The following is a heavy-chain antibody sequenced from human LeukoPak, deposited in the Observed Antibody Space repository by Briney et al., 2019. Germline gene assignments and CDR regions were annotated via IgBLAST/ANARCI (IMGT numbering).Heavy chain of an antibody. V-gene: IGHV3-23*01. D-gene: IGHD1-26*01. J-gene: IGHJ4*02. CDR2: ISGSGSST. CDR1: GFTFSSYA. Sequence: PGGSLRLSCAASGFTFSSYAMSWVRQAPGKGLEWVSAISGSGSSTYYADSVKGRFTISRDNSKNTLYLQMNSLRAEDTAVYYCAKDSKVWWPSSDLDYWGQGTLVTVSS. CDR3: AKDSKVWWPSSDLDY.